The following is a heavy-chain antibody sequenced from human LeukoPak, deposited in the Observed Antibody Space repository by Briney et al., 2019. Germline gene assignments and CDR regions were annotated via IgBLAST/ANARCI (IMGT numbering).Heavy chain of an antibody. D-gene: IGHD3-10*01. Sequence: GGSLRLSCTASGLIFSGQRMNWVRQSPGQGLEWVANIKYDGSEKYYVDSVKGRFTISRDNVKNSLYLPMNSLRGEDTAVYYCARARYGSGGYFFDFWGQGTLVTVSS. J-gene: IGHJ4*02. CDR1: GLIFSGQR. CDR2: IKYDGSEK. V-gene: IGHV3-7*04. CDR3: ARARYGSGGYFFDF.